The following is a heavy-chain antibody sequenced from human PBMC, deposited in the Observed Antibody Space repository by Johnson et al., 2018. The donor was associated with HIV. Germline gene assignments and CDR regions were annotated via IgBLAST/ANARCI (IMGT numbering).Heavy chain of an antibody. J-gene: IGHJ3*02. D-gene: IGHD6-13*01. Sequence: VQLVESGGGLVQPGGSLRLSCAASGFTFSSYYMSWVRQAPGKGLEWLANIKEDGSEDYYVDSLKGRFTISRDNAQSSLYLQMENLRAEDSAIYYCARDGVYSSPHDAFDIWGQGTTVTVSS. CDR2: IKEDGSED. V-gene: IGHV3-7*05. CDR1: GFTFSSYY. CDR3: ARDGVYSSPHDAFDI.